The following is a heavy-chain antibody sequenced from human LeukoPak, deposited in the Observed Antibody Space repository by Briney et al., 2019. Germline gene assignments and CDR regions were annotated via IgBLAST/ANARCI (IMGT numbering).Heavy chain of an antibody. CDR2: IDPNSGDT. D-gene: IGHD2/OR15-2a*01. Sequence: ASVRVSCKASGYTFTGSYMHWVRQAPGQGLEWMGRIDPNSGDTNSAQKFQGRITMTRDTSISTTYMELSRLRSDDTAVYYCARGKTSEGLSWGQGTLVTVSS. CDR3: ARGKTSEGLS. V-gene: IGHV1-2*06. CDR1: GYTFTGSY. J-gene: IGHJ5*02.